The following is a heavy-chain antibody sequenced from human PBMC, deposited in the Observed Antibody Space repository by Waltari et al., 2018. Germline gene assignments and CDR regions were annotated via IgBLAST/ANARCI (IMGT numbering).Heavy chain of an antibody. J-gene: IGHJ4*02. Sequence: QIQLVQSGPEVKKPGASVTLSCKASGYTFVNYGVIWVREAPGQGLEWVGWISGFNGIPNYAQDFTGRVTMTTDSSTDTAYMELRSLRSDDTAMYYCARDIIGATILQYWGQGTLVTVSS. D-gene: IGHD5-12*01. CDR3: ARDIIGATILQY. CDR1: GYTFVNYG. V-gene: IGHV1-18*01. CDR2: ISGFNGIP.